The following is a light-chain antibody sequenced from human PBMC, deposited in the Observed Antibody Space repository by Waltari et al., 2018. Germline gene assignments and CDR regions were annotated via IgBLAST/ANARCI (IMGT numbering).Light chain of an antibody. CDR2: DVS. Sequence: SALPQPASVSGSPGQSITIYCTGTSSDVGRYEYVSWYQHHPGKAPKLIIYDVSKRPSGVSNRFSGSTSGYTASLTISGLQSEDEADYYCCSYTTTDTYVFGSGTKVTVL. CDR3: CSYTTTDTYV. J-gene: IGLJ1*01. CDR1: SSDVGRYEY. V-gene: IGLV2-14*03.